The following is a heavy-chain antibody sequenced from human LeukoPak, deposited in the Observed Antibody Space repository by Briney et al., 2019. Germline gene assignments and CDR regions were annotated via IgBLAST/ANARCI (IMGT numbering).Heavy chain of an antibody. CDR3: ARDLYCSGGSCYRGLFDY. V-gene: IGHV1-24*01. D-gene: IGHD2-15*01. CDR2: FDPEDGET. J-gene: IGHJ4*02. Sequence: ASVKVSCKVSGYTLTELSMHWVRQAPGKGLEWMGGFDPEDGETIYAQKFQGRVTMTEDTSTDTAYMELSSLRSEDTAVYYCARDLYCSGGSCYRGLFDYWGQGTLVTVSS. CDR1: GYTLTELS.